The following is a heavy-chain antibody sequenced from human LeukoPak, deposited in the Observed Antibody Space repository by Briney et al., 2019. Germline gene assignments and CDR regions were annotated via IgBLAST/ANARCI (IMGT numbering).Heavy chain of an antibody. CDR2: ISDTVRDT. V-gene: IGHV3-23*01. D-gene: IGHD4-17*01. CDR3: AKANYGGIFAS. J-gene: IGHJ4*02. Sequence: GGSLRLSCAASGFTFSAYGMSWVRQAPGKGLEWVSHISDTVRDTWYANSVKGRFIISRDNSRDTVYLQMSSLRPEDTALYFCAKANYGGIFASWGQGTLVTVSS. CDR1: GFTFSAYG.